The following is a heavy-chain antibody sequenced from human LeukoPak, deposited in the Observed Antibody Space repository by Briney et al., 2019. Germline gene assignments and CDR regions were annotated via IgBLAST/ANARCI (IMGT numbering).Heavy chain of an antibody. V-gene: IGHV4-4*07. J-gene: IGHJ3*02. Sequence: SETLSLTCTVSGGSINNYYWSWIRQPAGKGLEWMGRIYTRGSTNYNPSLKRRVTMSVDTSKNQFSLKLSSVPAADTAVSYCAGGRYCSAAICSGGDAFDNWGQGTMVSVSS. D-gene: IGHD2-2*01. CDR1: GGSINNYY. CDR2: IYTRGST. CDR3: AGGRYCSAAICSGGDAFDN.